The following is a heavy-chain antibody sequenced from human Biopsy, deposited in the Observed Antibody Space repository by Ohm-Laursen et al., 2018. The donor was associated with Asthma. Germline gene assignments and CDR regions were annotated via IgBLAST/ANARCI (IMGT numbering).Heavy chain of an antibody. Sequence: SLRLSCTASGFSFDDYAMFWVRQAPGKGLEWVSGISWNSGTIGYADSVRGRFTISRDNAKNSLYLQMNSLGPEDTAVYYCARDMGAGPNQPPSGSGSSHLYGMDVWGQGTTVTVSS. V-gene: IGHV3-9*01. J-gene: IGHJ6*02. D-gene: IGHD3-10*01. CDR2: ISWNSGTI. CDR1: GFSFDDYA. CDR3: ARDMGAGPNQPPSGSGSSHLYGMDV.